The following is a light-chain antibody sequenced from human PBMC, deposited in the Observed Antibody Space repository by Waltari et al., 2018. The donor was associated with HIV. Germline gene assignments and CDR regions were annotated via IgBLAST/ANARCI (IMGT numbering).Light chain of an antibody. V-gene: IGLV1-40*01. CDR1: SSHIWVGFD. J-gene: IGLJ1*01. CDR2: GNT. CDR3: QSYDSGLTAYV. Sequence: QSVLTQPPSVSGAPGQRVTISCTGSSSHIWVGFDEPSFQQLPGTAPKLLIYGNTNRPSGVPDRFSGSKSGTSASLAITGLQAEDEADYYCQSYDSGLTAYVFGTGTKVTVL.